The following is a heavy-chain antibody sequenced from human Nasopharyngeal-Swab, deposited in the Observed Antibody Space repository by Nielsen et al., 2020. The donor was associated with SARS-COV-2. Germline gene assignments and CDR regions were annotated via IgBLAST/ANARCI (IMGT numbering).Heavy chain of an antibody. V-gene: IGHV4-39*01. Sequence: SETLSLTCTVSGGSISSSTYYWAWIRQPPGKGLERIGSIYYGGSTYYNPSLKSRDTISVDTSKNQFSLKLSSVTAADTAVYYCATLSSSWYEYYFDDWGQGALVTVSS. J-gene: IGHJ4*02. CDR2: IYYGGST. CDR1: GGSISSSTYY. CDR3: ATLSSSWYEYYFDD. D-gene: IGHD6-13*01.